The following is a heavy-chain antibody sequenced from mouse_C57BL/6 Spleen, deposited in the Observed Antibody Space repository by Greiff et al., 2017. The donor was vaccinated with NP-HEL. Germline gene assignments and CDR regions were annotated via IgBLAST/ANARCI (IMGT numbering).Heavy chain of an antibody. CDR3: ARFYYSNSFAY. J-gene: IGHJ3*01. D-gene: IGHD2-5*01. V-gene: IGHV1-80*01. Sequence: VQGVESGAELVKPGASVKISCKASGYAFSSYWMNWVKKRPGKGLEWIGQIYPGDGDTNYNGKFKGKATLTADKSSSTAYMQLSSLTSEDSAVYFCARFYYSNSFAYWGQGTLVTVSA. CDR2: IYPGDGDT. CDR1: GYAFSSYW.